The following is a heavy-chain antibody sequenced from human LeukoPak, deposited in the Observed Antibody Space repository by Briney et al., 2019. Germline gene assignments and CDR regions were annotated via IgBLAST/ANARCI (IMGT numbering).Heavy chain of an antibody. CDR3: ARASTETTVTTLWFDY. Sequence: SVKVSCKASGGTFNSYAISWVRQAPGQGLEWMGGIIPIFGTANYAQKFQGRVTITADESTSTAYMELSSLRSEDTAVYYCARASTETTVTTLWFDYWGQGTLVTVSS. CDR1: GGTFNSYA. D-gene: IGHD4-17*01. V-gene: IGHV1-69*13. CDR2: IIPIFGTA. J-gene: IGHJ4*02.